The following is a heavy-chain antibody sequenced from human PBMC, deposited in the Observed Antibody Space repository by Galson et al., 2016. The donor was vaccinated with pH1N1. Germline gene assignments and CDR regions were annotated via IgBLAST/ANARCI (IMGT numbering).Heavy chain of an antibody. CDR3: AIDSYYYGMDV. J-gene: IGHJ6*02. V-gene: IGHV3-48*04. Sequence: SLRLSCAASGFTFSRCGMHWVRQAPGKGLEWVSYISSNSSTIYYADSVKGRFTISRDNAKNSLYLQMNSLRAEDTALYYCAIDSYYYGMDVWGQGTTVTVSS. D-gene: IGHD3-3*01. CDR2: ISSNSSTI. CDR1: GFTFSRCG.